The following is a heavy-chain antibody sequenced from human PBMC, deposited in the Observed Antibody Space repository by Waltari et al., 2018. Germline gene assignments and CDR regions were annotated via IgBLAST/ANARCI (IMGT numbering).Heavy chain of an antibody. Sequence: QVQLQESGPGLVKPSQTLSLTCPVSGGSISSGSYYWSWIRQPAGQGLEWIGRIYTSGSTNYNPSLKSRVTISVDTSKNQFSLKLSSVTAADTAVYYCARVPYYGSGSYFYYGMDVWGQGTTVTVSS. CDR2: IYTSGST. J-gene: IGHJ6*02. D-gene: IGHD3-10*01. CDR1: GGSISSGSYY. CDR3: ARVPYYGSGSYFYYGMDV. V-gene: IGHV4-61*02.